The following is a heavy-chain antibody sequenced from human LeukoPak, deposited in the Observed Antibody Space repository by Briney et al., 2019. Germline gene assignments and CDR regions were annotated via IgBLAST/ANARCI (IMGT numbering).Heavy chain of an antibody. CDR3: ARSMISMLKVNWFDP. D-gene: IGHD3-16*01. J-gene: IGHJ5*02. Sequence: PSETLSLTCSVSGYSIRSGYSWGWIRQPPGKGLEWIGSISHSGNTYYNPSLKSRVTISLDTSKNQFPLKLNSVTAADTAVYFCARSMISMLKVNWFDPWGQGTLDTVSS. CDR1: GYSIRSGYS. V-gene: IGHV4-38-2*01. CDR2: ISHSGNT.